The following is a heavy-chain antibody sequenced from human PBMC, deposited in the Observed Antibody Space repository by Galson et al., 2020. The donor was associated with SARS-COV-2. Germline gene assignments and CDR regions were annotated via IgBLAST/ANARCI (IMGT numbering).Heavy chain of an antibody. CDR3: ARDFKELLWFGELFPGFDP. V-gene: IGHV3-33*01. J-gene: IGHJ5*02. CDR1: GFTFSSYG. CDR2: IWYDGSNK. D-gene: IGHD3-10*01. Sequence: LSLTCAASGFTFSSYGMHWVRQAPGKGLEWVAVIWYDGSNKYYADSVKGRFTISRDNSKNTLYLQMNSLRAEDTAVYYCARDFKELLWFGELFPGFDPWGQGTLVTVSS.